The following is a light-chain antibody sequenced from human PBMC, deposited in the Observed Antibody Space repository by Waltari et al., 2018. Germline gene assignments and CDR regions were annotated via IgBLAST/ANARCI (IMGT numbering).Light chain of an antibody. CDR3: QQYNSWPFT. J-gene: IGKJ3*01. V-gene: IGKV3-15*01. CDR1: QSVSNP. Sequence: EKVMTQSPATLSVSPGERATLSCRASQSVSNPLAWSQQRPGQAPRLLIYAASSRAAGVPARFSGSGSGTEFTLTIDSLQSEDFAVYFCQQYNSWPFTFGPGTQVDIK. CDR2: AAS.